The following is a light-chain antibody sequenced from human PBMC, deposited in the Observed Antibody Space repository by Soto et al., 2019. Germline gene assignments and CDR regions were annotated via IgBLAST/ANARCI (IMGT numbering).Light chain of an antibody. CDR2: AAS. V-gene: IGKV3-15*01. Sequence: EIALTQSPATLSLSPGERATLSCRASPSVPNYVAWYQQKPGQAPRLLIYAASTRATGIPARFSGSGSGTEFTLTISSLQSEDFAVYYCQQYNNWPPITFGQGTRLEIK. CDR3: QQYNNWPPIT. J-gene: IGKJ5*01. CDR1: PSVPNY.